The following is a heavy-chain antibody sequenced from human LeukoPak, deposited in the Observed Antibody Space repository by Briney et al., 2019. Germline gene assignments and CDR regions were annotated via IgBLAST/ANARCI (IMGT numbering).Heavy chain of an antibody. D-gene: IGHD6-13*01. J-gene: IGHJ4*02. CDR1: GITLTNFG. Sequence: GGSLRLSCAVSGITLTNFGMSWVRQAPGKGLEWVAGISDSGGRTIYADSVKGRFTISRDNPKNTLYLQMNSLRAEDTAIYYCARVIRAAPGKGYFDYWGQGTLVTVSS. CDR3: ARVIRAAPGKGYFDY. CDR2: ISDSGGRT. V-gene: IGHV3-23*01.